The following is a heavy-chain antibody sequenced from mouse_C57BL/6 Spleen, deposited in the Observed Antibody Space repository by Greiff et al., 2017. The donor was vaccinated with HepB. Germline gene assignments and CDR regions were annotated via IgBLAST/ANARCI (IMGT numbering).Heavy chain of an antibody. Sequence: EVQLVESGGGLVQPGGSLSLSCAASGFTFTDYYMSWVRQPPGKALEWLGFIRNKANGYTTEYSASVKGRFTISRDNSQSILYLQMNALRAEDSATYYCASVTGTRWYFDYWGQGTTLTVSS. V-gene: IGHV7-3*01. D-gene: IGHD4-1*01. CDR3: ASVTGTRWYFDY. CDR2: IRNKANGYTT. J-gene: IGHJ2*01. CDR1: GFTFTDYY.